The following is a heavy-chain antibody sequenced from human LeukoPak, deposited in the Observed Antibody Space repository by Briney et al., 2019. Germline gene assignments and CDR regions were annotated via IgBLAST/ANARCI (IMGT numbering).Heavy chain of an antibody. CDR1: GGSISSYY. J-gene: IGHJ4*02. V-gene: IGHV4-59*01. Sequence: SETLSLTCTVSGGSISSYYWSWIRQPPGKGLEWIGYIYYSGSTNYNPSLKSRDTISVDTSKNQFSLKLSSVTAADTAVYYCARDRSDSSGYYFPNDWGQGTLVTVSS. D-gene: IGHD3-22*01. CDR3: ARDRSDSSGYYFPND. CDR2: IYYSGST.